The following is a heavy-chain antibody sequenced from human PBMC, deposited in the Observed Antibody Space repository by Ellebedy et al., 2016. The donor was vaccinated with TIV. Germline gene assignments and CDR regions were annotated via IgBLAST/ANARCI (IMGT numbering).Heavy chain of an antibody. CDR2: INAYNGDI. Sequence: ASVKVSXXASGYTFTSFGLSWVRQAPGQGLEWMGWINAYNGDINYAQNFQGRVAITTDTATSTVYVDLRSLRSDDTAVYYCARVSVDVVIGYHYFYMDIWGKGTTVTVSS. J-gene: IGHJ6*03. V-gene: IGHV1-18*01. CDR1: GYTFTSFG. D-gene: IGHD6-6*01. CDR3: ARVSVDVVIGYHYFYMDI.